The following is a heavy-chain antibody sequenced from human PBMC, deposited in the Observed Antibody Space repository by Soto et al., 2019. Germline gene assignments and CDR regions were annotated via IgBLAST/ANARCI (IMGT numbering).Heavy chain of an antibody. CDR2: INPRDSST. J-gene: IGHJ4*02. V-gene: IGHV1-46*01. CDR3: ARDIGVAGTGFDY. Sequence: ASVKVSCKASGYIFTNYYIHWVRQAPGQGLEWMGIINPRDSSTRYAQKFQGRVTMTRDTSSSTAYMELRSLRSDDTAVYYCARDIGVAGTGFDYWGQGTLVTVSS. D-gene: IGHD6-19*01. CDR1: GYIFTNYY.